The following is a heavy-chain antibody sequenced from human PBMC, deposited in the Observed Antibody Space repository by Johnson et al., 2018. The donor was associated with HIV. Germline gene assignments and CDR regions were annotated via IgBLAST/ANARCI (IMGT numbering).Heavy chain of an antibody. D-gene: IGHD4-23*01. CDR2: ISGSGGST. V-gene: IGHV3-23*01. CDR3: ARDRTFRIGDCNSGPDRAFDI. Sequence: GGGLVQPGGSLRLSCAASGFTFSSYAMSWVRQAPGKGLEWVSAISGSGGSTYYADSVKGRFTISRDNSKNSLYLQMNSLRAEDTAVYYCARDRTFRIGDCNSGPDRAFDIWVQGTMVSVSS. J-gene: IGHJ3*02. CDR1: GFTFSSYA.